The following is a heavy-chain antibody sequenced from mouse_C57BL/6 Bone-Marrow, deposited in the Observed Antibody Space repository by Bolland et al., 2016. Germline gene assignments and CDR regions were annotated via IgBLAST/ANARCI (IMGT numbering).Heavy chain of an antibody. D-gene: IGHD2-1*01. CDR3: ARGGSGNYLAWFAY. CDR2: TI. J-gene: IGHJ3*01. V-gene: IGHV5-17*01. Sequence: TIYYADTVKGRFTISRDNAKNTLFLQMTSLRSEDTAMYYCARGGSGNYLAWFAYWGQGTLV.